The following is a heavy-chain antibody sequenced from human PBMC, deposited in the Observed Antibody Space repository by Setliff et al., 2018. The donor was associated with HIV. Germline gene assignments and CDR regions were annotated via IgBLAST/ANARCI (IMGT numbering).Heavy chain of an antibody. CDR1: GVSISSSTYY. CDR2: IYYSGNT. D-gene: IGHD6-13*01. CDR3: ARVPTSSWYVTTQRTKEYFHH. Sequence: SETLSLTCTVSGVSISSSTYYWGWIRQPPGKGLEWIGSIYYSGNTYYNPSLKSRVTISTDTSRNQFSLRLSSVTAADTAIYYCARVPTSSWYVTTQRTKEYFHHWGQGTLVTVSS. V-gene: IGHV4-39*07. J-gene: IGHJ1*01.